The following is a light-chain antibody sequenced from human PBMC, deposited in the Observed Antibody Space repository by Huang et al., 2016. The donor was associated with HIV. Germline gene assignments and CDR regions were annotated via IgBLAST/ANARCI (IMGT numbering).Light chain of an antibody. J-gene: IGKJ1*01. V-gene: IGKV3-20*01. CDR3: QQYSTSPWT. CDR2: GSS. Sequence: EIVLTQSPDTLSLSPGERGAFSCRARQNVTNDYLSWYQQKPGQAPRRLIYGSSDRATGVPVRCGGIGSGAEFILTIDRLEPEDFASYYCQQYSTSPWTFGPGTKVEVK. CDR1: QNVTNDY.